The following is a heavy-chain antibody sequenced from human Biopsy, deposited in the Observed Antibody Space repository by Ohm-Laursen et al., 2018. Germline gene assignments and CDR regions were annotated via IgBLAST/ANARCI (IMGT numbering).Heavy chain of an antibody. V-gene: IGHV3-33*06. D-gene: IGHD3-10*01. Sequence: SLRLSCTASGFTFSNYGMHWVRQAPAQGLEWLGVIWYDGSNKYYGDSVQGRFTISRDNSKNTVYLQMNSLRPEDTAVYYCAKQEGVAYGDIDYWGQGTLVTVSS. CDR3: AKQEGVAYGDIDY. CDR1: GFTFSNYG. CDR2: IWYDGSNK. J-gene: IGHJ4*02.